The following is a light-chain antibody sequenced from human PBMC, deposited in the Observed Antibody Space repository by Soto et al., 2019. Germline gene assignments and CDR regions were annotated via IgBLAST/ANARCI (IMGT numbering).Light chain of an antibody. J-gene: IGKJ4*01. V-gene: IGKV3-20*01. CDR3: QQYGSSLT. CDR1: QSVSSAY. Sequence: EMVLTQSPGTLSLSPGERATLFCRASQSVSSAYLAWYQQKPGQAPRLLIYGASSRATGIPDRFSGSGSGTDFTLTISRLEPDDFAVYYCQQYGSSLTCGGGTKGDI. CDR2: GAS.